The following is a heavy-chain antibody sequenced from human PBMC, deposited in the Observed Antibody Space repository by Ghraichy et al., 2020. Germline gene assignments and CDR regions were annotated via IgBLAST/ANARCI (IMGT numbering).Heavy chain of an antibody. J-gene: IGHJ4*02. CDR2: IYTSGST. V-gene: IGHV4-4*07. D-gene: IGHD4-23*01. CDR3: ARVIYGGNRDYFYY. CDR1: GGSISSYY. Sequence: SETLSLTCTVSGGSISSYYWSWIRQPAGKGLEWVGPIYTSGSTNYNPSLKSRVTMSVDTSTNQFSLKLSSVTAADTAVYYCARVIYGGNRDYFYYWGQGALVTASS.